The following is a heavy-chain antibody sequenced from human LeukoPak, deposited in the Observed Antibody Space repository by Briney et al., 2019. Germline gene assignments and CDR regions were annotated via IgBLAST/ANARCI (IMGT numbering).Heavy chain of an antibody. CDR1: GFTFSSYG. J-gene: IGHJ4*02. CDR3: AKANTPLTTSCPFDY. D-gene: IGHD2-2*01. Sequence: GGSLRLSCAASGFTFSSYGMHWVRQAPGEGLEWVAFIRYDGSNKYYADSVKGRFTISRDNSKNTLYLQMNSLRAEDTAVYYCAKANTPLTTSCPFDYWGQGTLVTVSS. V-gene: IGHV3-30*02. CDR2: IRYDGSNK.